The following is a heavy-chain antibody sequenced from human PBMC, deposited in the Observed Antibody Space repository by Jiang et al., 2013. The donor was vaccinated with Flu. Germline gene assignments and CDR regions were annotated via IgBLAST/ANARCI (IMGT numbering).Heavy chain of an antibody. J-gene: IGHJ6*02. CDR2: INPTGGST. CDR1: FTSYY. CDR3: AKDRGGYYHGMDV. D-gene: IGHD2-15*01. V-gene: IGHV1-46*01. Sequence: FTSYYMHWVRQAPGQGLEWMGIINPTGGSTSYAQKFQGRISMTRDTSTSTVYMELRSLRSEDTAVYYCAKDRGGYYHGMDVWGQGTTVTVSS.